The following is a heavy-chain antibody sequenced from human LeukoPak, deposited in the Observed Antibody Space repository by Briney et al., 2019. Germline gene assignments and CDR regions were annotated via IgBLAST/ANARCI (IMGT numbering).Heavy chain of an antibody. CDR3: AREGYYDSSGYYSY. CDR1: GYTFTSYG. V-gene: IGHV1-18*01. D-gene: IGHD3-22*01. J-gene: IGHJ4*02. CDR2: ISAYNGNT. Sequence: ASVKVSCKASGYTFTSYGISWVRQAPGQGLEWMGWISAYNGNTNYAQKFQGRVTITADESTSTAYMELSSLRSEDTAVYYCAREGYYDSSGYYSYWGQGTLVTVSS.